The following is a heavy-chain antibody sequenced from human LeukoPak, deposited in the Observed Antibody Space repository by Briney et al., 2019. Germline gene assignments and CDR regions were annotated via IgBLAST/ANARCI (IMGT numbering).Heavy chain of an antibody. CDR2: ISSTGHYI. V-gene: IGHV3-21*01. CDR3: TRQWLRVMDV. CDR1: GFTFTAYS. J-gene: IGHJ6*04. Sequence: GGSLRLSCASSGFTFTAYSMNWVRQAPGRGLEWISFISSTGHYIYYADSLKGRFTISRDNANSSLYLQINTLKAEDTAVYYCTRQWLRVMDVWGKGTTVTVSS. D-gene: IGHD6-19*01.